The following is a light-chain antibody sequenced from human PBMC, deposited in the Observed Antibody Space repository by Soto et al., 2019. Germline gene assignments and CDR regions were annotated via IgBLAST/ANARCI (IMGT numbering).Light chain of an antibody. CDR2: DAS. J-gene: IGKJ1*01. CDR1: QSISSW. V-gene: IGKV1-5*01. Sequence: DIQMTQSPSTLSASVGDRVTITCRASQSISSWLAWYQQKPGKAPKLLIYDASSSESGVPSRFSGSGSGTKFATTVSSLQTDDFATYYCEHYNRSWTSGQGTKVEIK. CDR3: EHYNRSWT.